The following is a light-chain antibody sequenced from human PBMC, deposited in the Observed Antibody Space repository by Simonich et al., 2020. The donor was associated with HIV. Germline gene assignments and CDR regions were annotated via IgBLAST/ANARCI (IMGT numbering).Light chain of an antibody. Sequence: QSVLTQPPSASGTPGQRVTISCSGSSSNIGRNPVTWDQQFPGTAPKLLIYSNIQRPAGVPDRFSGSNSGTSASLAISGLQSEDEADYYCVVWDDSLNGWVFGGGTKLTVL. CDR3: VVWDDSLNGWV. V-gene: IGLV1-44*01. CDR2: SNI. CDR1: SSNIGRNP. J-gene: IGLJ3*02.